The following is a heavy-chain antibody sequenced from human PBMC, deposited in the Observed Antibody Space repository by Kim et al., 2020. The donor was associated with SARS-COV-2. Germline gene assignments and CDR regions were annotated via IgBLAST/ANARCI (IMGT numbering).Heavy chain of an antibody. CDR3: SKGCLRGATFAYYGMDV. D-gene: IGHD1-26*01. J-gene: IGHJ6*01. Sequence: GGSLRLSCAASGFTFSTYGMHWVRQAPGKGLDWVALISYDGSDKYYADSVKGRGSISRDKSDNTLYLQMNRLTPKDTAMYACSKGCLRGATFAYYGMDV. CDR1: GFTFSTYG. CDR2: ISYDGSDK. V-gene: IGHV3-30*18.